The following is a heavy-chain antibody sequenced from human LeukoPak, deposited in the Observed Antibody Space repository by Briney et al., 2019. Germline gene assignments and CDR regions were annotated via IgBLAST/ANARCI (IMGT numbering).Heavy chain of an antibody. J-gene: IGHJ4*02. D-gene: IGHD6-13*01. V-gene: IGHV3-30-3*01. Sequence: GGSPRLSCAASGFTFSSYAMHWVRQAPGKGLEWVAVISYDGSYKYYADSVKGRFTISRDNSKNTLYLQMNSLRAEDTAVYYCARDSYTNSWHGPFDHWGQGTLVTVSS. CDR2: ISYDGSYK. CDR3: ARDSYTNSWHGPFDH. CDR1: GFTFSSYA.